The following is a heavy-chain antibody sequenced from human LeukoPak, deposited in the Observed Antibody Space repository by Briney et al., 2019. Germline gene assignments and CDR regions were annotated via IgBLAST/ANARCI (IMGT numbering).Heavy chain of an antibody. V-gene: IGHV3-33*01. D-gene: IGHD3-10*01. Sequence: GRSLRLSCAASGVTFSSYGMHWVRQAPGKGLEWVSVIWYDGSNKYYADSVKGRFTISRDNSKNTLYLQMNSLRAEDTAVYYCARGGATGDVFDYWGQGTLVTVSS. CDR2: IWYDGSNK. CDR3: ARGGATGDVFDY. CDR1: GVTFSSYG. J-gene: IGHJ4*02.